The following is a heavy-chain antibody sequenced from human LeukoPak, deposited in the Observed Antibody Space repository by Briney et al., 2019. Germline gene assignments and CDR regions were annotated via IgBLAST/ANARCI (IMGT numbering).Heavy chain of an antibody. CDR1: GYTFTGYY. CDR2: INPNSGGT. D-gene: IGHD6-13*01. J-gene: IGHJ4*02. V-gene: IGHV1-2*06. CDR3: ARPRRGSSWYDY. Sequence: ASVKVSCKASGYTFTGYYMHWVRQAPGQGLEWMGRINPNSGGTNYAQKFQGRATMTRDTSISTAYMELSRLRSDDTAVYYCARPRRGSSWYDYWGQGTLVTVSS.